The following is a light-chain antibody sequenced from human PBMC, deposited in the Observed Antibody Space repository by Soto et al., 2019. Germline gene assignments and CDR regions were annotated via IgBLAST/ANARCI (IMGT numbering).Light chain of an antibody. CDR3: QQYNNWPPWT. CDR2: GAS. V-gene: IGKV3-15*01. CDR1: QSVNSN. Sequence: IVMTQSPVTLSVSPGERATLSCRASQSVNSNLAWYQQKPGQAPRLLIFGASTRATGIPARFSGSGSGTEFTLTISSLQSEDFAVYYCQQYNNWPPWTFGQGTKVEIK. J-gene: IGKJ1*01.